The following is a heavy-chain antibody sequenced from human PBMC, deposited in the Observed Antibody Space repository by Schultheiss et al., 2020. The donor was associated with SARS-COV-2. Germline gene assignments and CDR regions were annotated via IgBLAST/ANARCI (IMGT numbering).Heavy chain of an antibody. J-gene: IGHJ5*02. V-gene: IGHV3-9*01. Sequence: GGSLRLSCAASGFTFSSYGMHWVRQAPGKGLEWVSGISWNSGSIGYADSVKGRFTISRDNSKNTLYLQMNSLRAEDTAVYYCAKGVLGYCSSTSCWGGPWFDPWGQGTLVTVSS. CDR2: ISWNSGSI. CDR3: AKGVLGYCSSTSCWGGPWFDP. CDR1: GFTFSSYG. D-gene: IGHD2-2*01.